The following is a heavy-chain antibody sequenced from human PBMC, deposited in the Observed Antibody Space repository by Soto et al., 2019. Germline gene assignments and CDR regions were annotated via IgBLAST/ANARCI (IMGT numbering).Heavy chain of an antibody. CDR2: TYYRSKWYN. CDR1: GDSVSSNSVG. CDR3: AREYSAGWST. Sequence: SQTLSLTCVISGDSVSSNSVGWHWIRQSPSRGLEWLGRTYYRSKWYNDYALSVKSRITINPDTSKNQFSLQLNSVTPDDTAVYYCAREYSAGWSTWGQGTLVTVSS. J-gene: IGHJ4*02. D-gene: IGHD6-19*01. V-gene: IGHV6-1*01.